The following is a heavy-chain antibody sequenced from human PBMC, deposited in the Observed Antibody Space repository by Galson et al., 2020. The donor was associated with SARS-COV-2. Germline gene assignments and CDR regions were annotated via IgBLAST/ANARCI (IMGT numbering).Heavy chain of an antibody. CDR3: ARVVLLDSSGYSHDY. Sequence: ETSETLSLTCTVSGGSISSGDYYWSWIRQPPGKGLEWIGYIYYSGSTYYNPSLKSRVTISVDTSKNQFSLKLSSVTAADTAVYYCARVVLLDSSGYSHDYWGQGTLVTVSS. V-gene: IGHV4-30-4*01. CDR2: IYYSGST. J-gene: IGHJ4*02. D-gene: IGHD3-22*01. CDR1: GGSISSGDYY.